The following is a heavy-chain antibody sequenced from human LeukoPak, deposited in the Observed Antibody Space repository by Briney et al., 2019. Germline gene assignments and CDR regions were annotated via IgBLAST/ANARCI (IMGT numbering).Heavy chain of an antibody. CDR3: ARHLTTAAAGTFDY. J-gene: IGHJ4*02. CDR2: IYYSGST. D-gene: IGHD6-13*01. V-gene: IGHV4-59*08. Sequence: SETLSLTCTVSGGSMTSYYWSWVRQPPGQGLEWIGYIYYSGSTNYNPSLKSRLTISVDTSKNQFSLKLSSVTAADTAVYYCARHLTTAAAGTFDYWGQGTLVTVSS. CDR1: GGSMTSYY.